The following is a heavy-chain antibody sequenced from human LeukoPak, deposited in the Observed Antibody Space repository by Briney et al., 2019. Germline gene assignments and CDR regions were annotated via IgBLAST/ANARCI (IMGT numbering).Heavy chain of an antibody. Sequence: GGSLRLSCSASGFTFSSYSMNWVRQAPGKGLEWVSYISSSSTTIYCADSVKGRFTISRDNAKNSLYLQMNSLRVADTAVYYCARGPYKDFWSGXSDYXXXGTLVTVS. CDR3: ARGPYKDFWSGXSDY. J-gene: IGHJ4*01. D-gene: IGHD3-3*01. CDR2: ISSSSTTI. CDR1: GFTFSSYS. V-gene: IGHV3-48*01.